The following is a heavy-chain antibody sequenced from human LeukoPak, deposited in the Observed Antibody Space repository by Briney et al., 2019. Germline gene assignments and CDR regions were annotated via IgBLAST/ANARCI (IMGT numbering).Heavy chain of an antibody. Sequence: GGSLRLSCAASGFTFSDYYMSWIRQAPRKGLEWVSYISSSGSTIYYADPVKGRYTISRDNAKNSLYLQMNSLRAEDTAVYYCASRYYYDSSGDDAFDIWGQGTMVTVSS. D-gene: IGHD3-22*01. CDR3: ASRYYYDSSGDDAFDI. CDR2: ISSSGSTI. J-gene: IGHJ3*02. V-gene: IGHV3-11*01. CDR1: GFTFSDYY.